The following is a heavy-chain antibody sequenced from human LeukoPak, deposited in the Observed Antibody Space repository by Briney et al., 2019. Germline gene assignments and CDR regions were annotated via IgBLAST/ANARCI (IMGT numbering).Heavy chain of an antibody. Sequence: ASVKVSCKASGYTFTGYYMHWVRQAPGQGLEWMGWMNPNSGNTGYAQKFQGRVTMTRNTSISTAYMELSSLRSEDTAVYYCARGTYYDILTGYSLRRGLNYWGQGTLVTVSS. CDR3: ARGTYYDILTGYSLRRGLNY. CDR2: MNPNSGNT. CDR1: GYTFTGYY. D-gene: IGHD3-9*01. J-gene: IGHJ4*02. V-gene: IGHV1-8*02.